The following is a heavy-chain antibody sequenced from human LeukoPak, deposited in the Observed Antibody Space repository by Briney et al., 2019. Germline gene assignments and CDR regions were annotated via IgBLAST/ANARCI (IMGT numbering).Heavy chain of an antibody. D-gene: IGHD4-17*01. CDR3: ARDRLHYVEYEKTFDH. Sequence: GGSLRLSCVASGFIFSGYAMQWVRQAPGKRLEYVSGISPDGTNIFYADSVKGRFTISRDNAKNSLYLQMNSLRAEDTAVYYCARDRLHYVEYEKTFDHWGQGTLVTVSS. V-gene: IGHV3-64*02. J-gene: IGHJ4*02. CDR2: ISPDGTNI. CDR1: GFIFSGYA.